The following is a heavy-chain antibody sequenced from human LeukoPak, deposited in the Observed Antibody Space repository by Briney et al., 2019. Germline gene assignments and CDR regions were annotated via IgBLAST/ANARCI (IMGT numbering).Heavy chain of an antibody. V-gene: IGHV4-34*01. D-gene: IGHD1/OR15-1a*01. Sequence: SETLSLTCAVYGGSFSGYYWSWIRQPPGKGLEWIGEINHSGSTNYNPSLKSRVTISVDTSKNQFSLKLSSVTAADTAVYYCAKTRTRRNAFDVWGQGTMVTVSS. CDR1: GGSFSGYY. J-gene: IGHJ3*01. CDR2: INHSGST. CDR3: AKTRTRRNAFDV.